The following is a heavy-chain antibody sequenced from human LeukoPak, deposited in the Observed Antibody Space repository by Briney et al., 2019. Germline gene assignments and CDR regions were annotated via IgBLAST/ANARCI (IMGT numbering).Heavy chain of an antibody. CDR1: GFTFSSYW. CDR2: IKQDGSEK. CDR3: AREKKNSRGWGYYYGMDV. J-gene: IGHJ6*02. V-gene: IGHV3-7*01. Sequence: PGGSLRLSCAASGFTFSSYWMSWVRQAPGNGLEWVANIKQDGSEKYYVDSVKGRFTISRDNAKNSLYLQMNSLRAEDTAVYYCAREKKNSRGWGYYYGMDVWGQGTTVTVSS. D-gene: IGHD6-19*01.